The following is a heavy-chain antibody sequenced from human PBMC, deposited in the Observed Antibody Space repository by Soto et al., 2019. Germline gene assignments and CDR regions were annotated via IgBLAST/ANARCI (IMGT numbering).Heavy chain of an antibody. CDR2: IKTERYGGTI. J-gene: IGHJ6*02. Sequence: GGSLRLSCAASGFIFNNAWMNWVRQAPGKGLEWVGLIKTERYGGTIDYAAPVKDRFLLSRDDSKNTLYLQMNNLKTEDTAIYHCTEGRMGDSNGEDVGSQGTTVTLAS. D-gene: IGHD2-8*01. CDR1: GFIFNNAW. V-gene: IGHV3-15*07. CDR3: TEGRMGDSNGEDV.